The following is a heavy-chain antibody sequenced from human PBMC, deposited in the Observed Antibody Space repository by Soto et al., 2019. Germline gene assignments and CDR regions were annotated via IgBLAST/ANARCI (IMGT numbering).Heavy chain of an antibody. Sequence: QVHLVQSGAEVKEPGASVRVSCEASGYTFTSHTIHWARQAPGQGLEWMGWIIVSHGSPRYAPQFQGRITFGRDTSATTAYMALTSLTFEDTAVYSCAREPEDGVPGDYWGQGTPVVVSS. V-gene: IGHV1-3*01. CDR3: AREPEDGVPGDY. D-gene: IGHD2-8*01. CDR2: IIVSHGSP. CDR1: GYTFTSHT. J-gene: IGHJ4*02.